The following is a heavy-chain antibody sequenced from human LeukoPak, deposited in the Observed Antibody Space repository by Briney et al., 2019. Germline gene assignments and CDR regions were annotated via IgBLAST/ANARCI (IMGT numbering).Heavy chain of an antibody. V-gene: IGHV3-48*02. Sequence: PGGSLRLFCAASGFTFSSYGMYWVRQTPGKGLKWVSYISSSSSTIYYADSVKGRFTISRDNAKNSLYLQMNSLRDEDTAVYYCARATGSRLDYWGQGALVTVSS. J-gene: IGHJ4*02. D-gene: IGHD1-26*01. CDR3: ARATGSRLDY. CDR1: GFTFSSYG. CDR2: ISSSSSTI.